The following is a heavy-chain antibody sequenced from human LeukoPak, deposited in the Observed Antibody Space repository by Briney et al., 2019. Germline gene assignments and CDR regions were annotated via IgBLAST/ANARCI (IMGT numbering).Heavy chain of an antibody. CDR1: GGSISSYY. D-gene: IGHD3-22*01. Sequence: SETLSLTCTVSGGSISSYYWSWIRQPPGKGLEWIGYIYYSGSTNYNPSLKGRVTISVDTSKNQFSLKLSSVTAADTAVYYCARNYYDSSGPSFDYWGQGTLVTVSS. CDR2: IYYSGST. CDR3: ARNYYDSSGPSFDY. J-gene: IGHJ4*02. V-gene: IGHV4-59*08.